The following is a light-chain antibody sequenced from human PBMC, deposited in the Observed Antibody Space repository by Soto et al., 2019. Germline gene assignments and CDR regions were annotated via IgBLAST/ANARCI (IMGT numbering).Light chain of an antibody. CDR1: QSLLHRNGNHY. CDR3: MEALQTPYT. V-gene: IGKV2-28*01. J-gene: IGKJ2*01. CDR2: LGS. Sequence: DVVMIQSPLSLAVTPGEPASISCRSSQSLLHRNGNHYLDWYLQQPRQSPQLLVYLGSNRASGVPDMFSGGGSGTDFTLRISRGEIEDVGVYYCMEALQTPYTFRQGTGLHIK.